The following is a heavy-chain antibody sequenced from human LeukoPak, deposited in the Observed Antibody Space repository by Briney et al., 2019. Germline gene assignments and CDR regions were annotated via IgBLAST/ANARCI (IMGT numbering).Heavy chain of an antibody. Sequence: GGSLRLSCAVSGFTFSSYAMSWVRQPPGKGLEWVSVISSSGATTYYPDSVKGRFTISRDNSKNTVYLQMNSLRAEDTAVYYCARDQRGRTGSIMMAVLITGFDYWGQGTLVTVSS. V-gene: IGHV3-23*01. D-gene: IGHD3-22*01. CDR2: ISSSGATT. CDR1: GFTFSSYA. J-gene: IGHJ4*02. CDR3: ARDQRGRTGSIMMAVLITGFDY.